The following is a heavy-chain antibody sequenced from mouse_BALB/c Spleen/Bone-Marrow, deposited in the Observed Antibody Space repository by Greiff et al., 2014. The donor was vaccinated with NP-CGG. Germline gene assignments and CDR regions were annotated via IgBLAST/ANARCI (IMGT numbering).Heavy chain of an antibody. CDR3: ARYYYVSSLFDY. CDR2: IDPANGNT. V-gene: IGHV14-3*02. J-gene: IGHJ2*01. Sequence: VQLKESGAELVKPGASVKLSCTASGFNIKDTYMHWVKQRPEQGLEWIGRIDPANGNTKYDPKFQGKATITADTSSNTAYLQLSSLTSEDTAVYYCARYYYVSSLFDYGGQGTTLTVSS. CDR1: GFNIKDTY. D-gene: IGHD1-1*01.